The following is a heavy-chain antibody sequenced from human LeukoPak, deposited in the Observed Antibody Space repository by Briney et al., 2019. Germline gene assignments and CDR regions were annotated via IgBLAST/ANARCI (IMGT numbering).Heavy chain of an antibody. J-gene: IGHJ4*02. V-gene: IGHV3-43D*03. Sequence: TGGSLRLSCAASGFTFDNYAMHWVRQAPGKGLEWVSLISWDGGSTYYADSVKGRFTIYRDNSKNSLYLQMNSLRAEDTALYYCAKSPQYSSSWYDSRGWYGLDYWGQGTLVTVSS. CDR3: AKSPQYSSSWYDSRGWYGLDY. D-gene: IGHD6-13*01. CDR2: ISWDGGST. CDR1: GFTFDNYA.